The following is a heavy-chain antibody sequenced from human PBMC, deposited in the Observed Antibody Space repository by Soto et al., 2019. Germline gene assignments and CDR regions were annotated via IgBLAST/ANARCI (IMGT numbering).Heavy chain of an antibody. Sequence: QVQLQESGPGLVKPSGTLSLTCAVSGASISSTDWWSWVRQPPGKGLEWIGEIHQSGMTNYNPSLKSRVTISRDKSKKQFSLNLSSVTAADTAVYHCARVYGGSNFDQWGQGTLVTVSS. J-gene: IGHJ4*02. V-gene: IGHV4-4*02. CDR1: GASISSTDW. D-gene: IGHD1-26*01. CDR2: IHQSGMT. CDR3: ARVYGGSNFDQ.